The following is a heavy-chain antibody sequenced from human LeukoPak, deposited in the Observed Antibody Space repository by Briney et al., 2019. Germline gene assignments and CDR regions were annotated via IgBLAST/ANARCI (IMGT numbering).Heavy chain of an antibody. J-gene: IGHJ6*03. V-gene: IGHV1-8*01. CDR3: ARGRSQVKGDYYYYYMDV. D-gene: IGHD3-22*01. CDR2: TNPNSGNT. Sequence: ASVKVSCKASGYTFTSYDINWVRQATGQGLEWMGWTNPNSGNTGYAQKFQGRVTMTRNTSISTAYMELSSLRSEDTAVYYCARGRSQVKGDYYYYYMDVWGKGITATVSS. CDR1: GYTFTSYD.